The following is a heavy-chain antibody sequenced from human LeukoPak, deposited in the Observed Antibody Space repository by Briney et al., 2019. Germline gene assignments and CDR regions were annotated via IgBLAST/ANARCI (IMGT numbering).Heavy chain of an antibody. CDR2: ISSSSSYM. Sequence: GGSLRLSCAASGFTFSSYSMNWVRQAPGKGLEWVSSISSSSSYMYYADSVKGRFTISRDNAKNSLYLQMNSLRAEDTAVYYCARGLGYCSGGSCLTFDYWGQGTLVTVSS. V-gene: IGHV3-21*01. D-gene: IGHD2-15*01. J-gene: IGHJ4*02. CDR1: GFTFSSYS. CDR3: ARGLGYCSGGSCLTFDY.